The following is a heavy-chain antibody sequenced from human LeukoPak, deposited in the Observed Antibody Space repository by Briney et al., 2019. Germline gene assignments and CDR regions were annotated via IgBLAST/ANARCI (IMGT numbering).Heavy chain of an antibody. V-gene: IGHV3-21*01. D-gene: IGHD4-11*01. CDR2: ISSSSIYI. CDR1: GFTFSSHS. CDR3: ARGYNNYGYVFDI. J-gene: IGHJ3*02. Sequence: GGSLRLSCAASGFTFSSHSMNWVRQTPGKGLEWVSSISSSSIYIYYADSVKGRFTISRDNAKNSLYLQMNSLRAEDTAAYYCARGYNNYGYVFDIWGQGTVVTVSS.